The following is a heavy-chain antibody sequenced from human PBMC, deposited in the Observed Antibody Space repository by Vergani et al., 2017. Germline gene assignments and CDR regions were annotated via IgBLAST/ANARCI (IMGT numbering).Heavy chain of an antibody. CDR1: GGSFTSYH. CDR3: ARVNTETNGHLYYDYYMDV. V-gene: IGHV4-34*01. Sequence: QVQLQQWGGGLLKPSETLSLTCVVNGGSFTSYHWTWIRQSPVEGLEWVGDIDHTGRPDYNPSLKSRLTMSVDKSRNQFSLTLNSVTATDTAIYFCARVNTETNGHLYYDYYMDVWGQGTAVTVS. J-gene: IGHJ6*03. CDR2: IDHTGRP. D-gene: IGHD4-11*01.